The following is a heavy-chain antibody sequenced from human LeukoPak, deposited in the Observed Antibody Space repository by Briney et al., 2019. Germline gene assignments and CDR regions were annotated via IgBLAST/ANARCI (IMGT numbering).Heavy chain of an antibody. CDR1: GFTVSSNY. V-gene: IGHV3-53*01. J-gene: IGHJ4*02. Sequence: GGSLRLSCAASGFTVSSNYMNWVRQAPGKGLEWVSVIYGGGNIYYADSVKGRFTISRDNSKNTLYLLMNSLRAEDTAVYYCARGAGYNYPYYFDYWGQGTLVTVSS. CDR3: ARGAGYNYPYYFDY. CDR2: IYGGGNI. D-gene: IGHD5-24*01.